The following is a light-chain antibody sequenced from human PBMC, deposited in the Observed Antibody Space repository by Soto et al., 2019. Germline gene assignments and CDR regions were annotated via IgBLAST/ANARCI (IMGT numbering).Light chain of an antibody. V-gene: IGKV4-1*01. J-gene: IGKJ4*01. CDR1: QSVLYSSNNKNY. Sequence: DIVMTQSPDSLAVSLGERATINCKSSQSVLYSSNNKNYLAWYQQTPGQPPKLLIYWASTRESGVPDRFSGSGSWTDFTLTISSLQANDVAVYYCQHYYSTPLTLGGGTKVEIK. CDR2: WAS. CDR3: QHYYSTPLT.